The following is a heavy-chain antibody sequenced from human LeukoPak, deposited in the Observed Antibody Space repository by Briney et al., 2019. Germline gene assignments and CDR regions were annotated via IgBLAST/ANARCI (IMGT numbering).Heavy chain of an antibody. CDR2: ISGSGGST. V-gene: IGHV3-23*01. CDR1: GFTFSNYG. J-gene: IGHJ4*02. Sequence: GGSLRLSCAASGFTFSNYGMSWVRQAPGKGLEWVSGISGSGGSTYYADSVKGRFTISRDNSKNTLYLQMNSLRAEDTAVYYCAKDGYDDPFDYWGQGTLVTVSS. D-gene: IGHD3-16*01. CDR3: AKDGYDDPFDY.